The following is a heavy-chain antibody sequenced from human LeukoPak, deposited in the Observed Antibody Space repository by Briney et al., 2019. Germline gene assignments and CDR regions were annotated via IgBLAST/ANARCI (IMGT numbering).Heavy chain of an antibody. V-gene: IGHV4-4*07. D-gene: IGHD2-15*01. Sequence: PSETLSLTCTVSGGSISSYYWSWNRQPAGKGLEWIGRIYTSGSTNYNPSLKSRVTMSVDTSKNQFSLKLSSVTAADTAVYYCARDLGCSGGSCYWNWFDPWGQGTLVTVSS. CDR1: GGSISSYY. J-gene: IGHJ5*02. CDR2: IYTSGST. CDR3: ARDLGCSGGSCYWNWFDP.